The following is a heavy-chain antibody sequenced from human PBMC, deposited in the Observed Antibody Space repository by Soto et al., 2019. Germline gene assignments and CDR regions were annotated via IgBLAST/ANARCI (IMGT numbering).Heavy chain of an antibody. CDR1: GFTFSSYW. D-gene: IGHD1-26*01. V-gene: IGHV3-74*01. CDR2: TNSDGSST. CDR3: ARVGATRRSGFDY. J-gene: IGHJ4*02. Sequence: EVQLVESGGGLVQPGGSLRLSCAASGFTFSSYWMHWVRQAPGKGLVWVSRTNSDGSSTSYADSVKGRFTISRDNAKNTLYVQMNSLRAEDTAVYYCARVGATRRSGFDYWGQGTLVTVSS.